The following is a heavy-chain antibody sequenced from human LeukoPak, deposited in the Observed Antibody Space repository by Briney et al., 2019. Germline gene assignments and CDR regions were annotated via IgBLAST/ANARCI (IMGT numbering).Heavy chain of an antibody. CDR3: ARDLAGMDV. CDR2: IDTSGSS. Sequence: PSETLSLTCTVSSASLTRGSYFWNWIRQHPGKGLEWLGYIDTSGSSHYNPSFKSRLTISIDTSKDQFSMRLASVTAADTAVYYCARDLAGMDVWGQGTTVIVS. V-gene: IGHV4-31*03. J-gene: IGHJ6*02. CDR1: SASLTRGSYF.